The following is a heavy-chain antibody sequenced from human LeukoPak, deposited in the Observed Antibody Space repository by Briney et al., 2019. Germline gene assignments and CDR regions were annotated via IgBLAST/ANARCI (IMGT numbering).Heavy chain of an antibody. V-gene: IGHV3-23*01. CDR3: AMPPSAIYDYVWGSYPFDY. CDR2: ISGSGGST. J-gene: IGHJ4*02. CDR1: GFTFSSYA. Sequence: TGGSLRLSCAASGFTFSSYAMSWVRQAPGKGLEWVSAISGSGGSTYYADSVKGRFTISRDNSKNTPYLQMNSLRAEDTAVYYCAMPPSAIYDYVWGSYPFDYWGQGTLVTVSS. D-gene: IGHD3-16*02.